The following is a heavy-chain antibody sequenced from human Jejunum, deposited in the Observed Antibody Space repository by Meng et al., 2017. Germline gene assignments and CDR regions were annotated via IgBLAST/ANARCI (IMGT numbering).Heavy chain of an antibody. J-gene: IGHJ2*01. D-gene: IGHD1-26*01. CDR2: TYYRSKWYN. V-gene: IGHV6-1*01. CDR3: ARAREGGWYFDL. CDR1: GESGSSNSAA. Sequence: QAHVRQSVPGLGKSTQTLPRNGATSGESGSSNSAAWNWIGQSPSRGLEWLGRTYYRSKWYNDYAVSVKSRITINPDTSQNQFSLQLNSVTPEDTAVYYCARAREGGWYFDLWGRGTLVTVSS.